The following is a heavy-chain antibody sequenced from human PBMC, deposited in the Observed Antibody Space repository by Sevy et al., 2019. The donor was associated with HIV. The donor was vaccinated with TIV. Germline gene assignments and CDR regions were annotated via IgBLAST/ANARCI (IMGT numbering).Heavy chain of an antibody. J-gene: IGHJ4*02. V-gene: IGHV3-15*01. CDR2: IKSKTDGGTT. Sequence: GGSLRLSCAASGFTFSNAWMSWVRQAPGKGLEWVGRIKSKTDGGTTNYAAPVKGRFTISNDDSKNTLYLQMNSLKTEETAIYSCTTDSKKRALSALLDSWGQGTLVTVSS. CDR3: TTDSKKRALSALLDS. CDR1: GFTFSNAW.